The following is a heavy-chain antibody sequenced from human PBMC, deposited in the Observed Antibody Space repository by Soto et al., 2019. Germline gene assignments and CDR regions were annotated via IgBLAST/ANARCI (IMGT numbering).Heavy chain of an antibody. CDR1: RYSFSNYW. CDR2: LFPGDSDT. D-gene: IGHD1-26*01. V-gene: IGHV5-51*01. J-gene: IGHJ4*02. CDR3: ARLPNLYSPYFDF. Sequence: GESLTISFQTSRYSFSNYWIGWVRQMPGKGLEWMGILFPGDSDTKYSPSFQGHVTISVDKSITTAYLLFTSLKASDTAIYFCARLPNLYSPYFDFWGQGTLVTVS.